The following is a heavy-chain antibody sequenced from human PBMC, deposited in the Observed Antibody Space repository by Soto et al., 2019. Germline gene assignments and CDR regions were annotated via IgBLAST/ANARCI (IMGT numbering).Heavy chain of an antibody. J-gene: IGHJ4*02. V-gene: IGHV4-61*01. Sequence: WETLSLTCSVSDGSVNSGNYYWSWIRQPPGKGLEWIGHIYYIGTTDYNPSLKSRVTISVDTSKNQFSLKVTSVTAADTAVYFCAREEKQLSRYGGDFDYWGQGILVTVSS. D-gene: IGHD3-16*01. CDR1: DGSVNSGNYY. CDR3: AREEKQLSRYGGDFDY. CDR2: IYYIGTT.